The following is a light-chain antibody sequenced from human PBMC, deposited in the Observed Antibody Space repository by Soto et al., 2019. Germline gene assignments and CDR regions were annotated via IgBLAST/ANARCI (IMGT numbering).Light chain of an antibody. CDR1: QSVSSY. J-gene: IGKJ4*01. CDR3: QHYGTSLT. Sequence: EIVLTQSPGTLSLSPGERATLSCRASQSVSSYLAWYQQKPGQAPRLLIYDASNRATGIPARFSGSGSGTDFTLTISRLQPEDFAVYYCQHYGTSLTFGGGTKVDI. V-gene: IGKV3-20*01. CDR2: DAS.